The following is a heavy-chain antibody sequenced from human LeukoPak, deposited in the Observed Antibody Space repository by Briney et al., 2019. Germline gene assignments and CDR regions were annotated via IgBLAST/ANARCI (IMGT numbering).Heavy chain of an antibody. CDR1: GYTFTSYY. D-gene: IGHD2-21*02. V-gene: IGHV1-46*01. CDR3: ARDLGHIVVVTAIRGLDY. Sequence: ASVKVSCKASGYTFTSYYMHWVRQAPGQGLEWMGIINPSGGSTSYAQKFQGRVTMTRDTSTSTVYMELSSLRSEDTAVYYCARDLGHIVVVTAIRGLDYWGQGTLVTVSS. CDR2: INPSGGST. J-gene: IGHJ4*02.